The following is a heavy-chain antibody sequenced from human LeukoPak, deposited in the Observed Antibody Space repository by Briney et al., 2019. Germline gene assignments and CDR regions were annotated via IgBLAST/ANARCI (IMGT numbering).Heavy chain of an antibody. CDR2: ISTSSSYI. Sequence: GGSLRLSCAASGFTFSTYSMNWVRQAPGKGLEWVSFISTSSSYIYYADSVKGRFTISRDNSKNSLYLQMNSLRAEDTAVYYCARDQTPFVWGQGTLVTVSS. V-gene: IGHV3-21*01. CDR1: GFTFSTYS. J-gene: IGHJ4*02. CDR3: ARDQTPFV.